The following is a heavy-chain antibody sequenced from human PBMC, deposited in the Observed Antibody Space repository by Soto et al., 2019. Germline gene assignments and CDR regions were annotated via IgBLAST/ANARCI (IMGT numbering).Heavy chain of an antibody. CDR2: INHSGST. D-gene: IGHD3-10*01. J-gene: IGHJ6*02. Sequence: GSLRLSCAASGFTFSTYSMNWVRQAPGKGLEWIGEINHSGSTNYNPSLKSRVTISVDTSKNQFSLKLSSVTAADTAVYYCASPREGYYYGSGSSRKKYYYYGMDVWGQGTTVTVSS. V-gene: IGHV4-34*08. CDR3: ASPREGYYYGSGSSRKKYYYYGMDV. CDR1: GFTFSTYS.